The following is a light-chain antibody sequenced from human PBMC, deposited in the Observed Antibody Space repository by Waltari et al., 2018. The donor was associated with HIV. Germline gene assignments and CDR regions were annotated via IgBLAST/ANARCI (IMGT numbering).Light chain of an antibody. CDR2: GNN. Sequence: QSVLSQPPSASGTPGQRVTISCSGGSSKIGRNTVNWYQQLPGTAPKLLLSGNNQRPSGVPDRVCGSKSGTSASLDISGLQSEDDADYYCATWDDRMNGVVFGGGTKLTVL. J-gene: IGLJ2*01. CDR1: SSKIGRNT. CDR3: ATWDDRMNGVV. V-gene: IGLV1-44*01.